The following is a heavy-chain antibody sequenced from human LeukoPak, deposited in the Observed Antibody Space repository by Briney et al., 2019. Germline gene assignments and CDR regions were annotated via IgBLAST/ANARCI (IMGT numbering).Heavy chain of an antibody. Sequence: PGGSLRLSCAASGSTFSNYWMGWVRQAPGKGLEYVANIKSDGSETYYVDSVKGRFTISRDNARNSLYLQVNSLRAEDTAVYYCARDVWGRLDYWGQGTLVPVSS. V-gene: IGHV3-7*01. CDR3: ARDVWGRLDY. CDR1: GSTFSNYW. D-gene: IGHD2-8*01. J-gene: IGHJ4*02. CDR2: IKSDGSET.